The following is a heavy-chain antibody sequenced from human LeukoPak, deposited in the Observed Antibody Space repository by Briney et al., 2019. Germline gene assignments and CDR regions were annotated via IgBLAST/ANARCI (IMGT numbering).Heavy chain of an antibody. D-gene: IGHD5-24*01. CDR1: GFTFSSYG. CDR2: IRYDGSNK. V-gene: IGHV3-30*02. Sequence: GGSLRLSCAASGFTFSSYGMHWVRQAPGKGLEWVAFIRYDGSNKYYADSVKGRFTISRDNSKNTLYLQMNSLRAEDTAVYYCATRVNEMATITWAFDIWGQGTMVTVSS. CDR3: ATRVNEMATITWAFDI. J-gene: IGHJ3*02.